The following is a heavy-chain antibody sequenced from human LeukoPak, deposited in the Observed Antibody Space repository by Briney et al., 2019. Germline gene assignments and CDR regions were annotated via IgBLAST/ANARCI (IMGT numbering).Heavy chain of an antibody. CDR1: GGSFSDYY. J-gene: IGHJ4*02. CDR2: INHSGST. D-gene: IGHD7-27*01. V-gene: IGHV4-34*01. CDR3: AGGSWGFDY. Sequence: SETLSLTCAVYGGSFSDYYWSWIRQPPGKGLEWIGEINHSGSTNYNPSLKSRVTISLHTSKNQFSLKLSAVTAADTSLYYCAGGSWGFDYWGQGTLVTVSS.